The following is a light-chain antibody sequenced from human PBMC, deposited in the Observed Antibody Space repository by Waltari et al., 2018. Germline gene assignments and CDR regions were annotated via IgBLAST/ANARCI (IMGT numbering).Light chain of an antibody. V-gene: IGLV4-69*01. CDR3: QTGGFGIWV. Sequence: QLMLTQSPSASASLGASVKLTCTLSSGHSSYAIAWHQQQPGKGPRYLMKVNSDGSHIKGDGIPDRFSGSSSGAERYLTISSLQSEDEADYDCQTGGFGIWVFGGGTKLTVL. CDR1: SGHSSYA. CDR2: VNSDGSH. J-gene: IGLJ3*02.